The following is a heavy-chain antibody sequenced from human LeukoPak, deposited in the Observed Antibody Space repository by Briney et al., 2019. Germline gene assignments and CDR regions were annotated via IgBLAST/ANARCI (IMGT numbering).Heavy chain of an antibody. CDR1: GGSISTYY. CDR3: AREDPQTTGPEGMDV. J-gene: IGHJ6*02. Sequence: SETLSLTCSVSGGSISTYYWSWIRQPPGKGLGWIGYIYYTGTTNYNPSLRSRVTMSVDTSRNQFSLRLSSVTAADTAVYYCAREDPQTTGPEGMDVWGHGTTVIVSS. CDR2: IYYTGTT. D-gene: IGHD4-17*01. V-gene: IGHV4-59*01.